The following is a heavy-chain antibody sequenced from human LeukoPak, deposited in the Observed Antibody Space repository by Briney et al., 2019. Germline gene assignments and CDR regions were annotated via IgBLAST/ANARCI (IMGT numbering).Heavy chain of an antibody. J-gene: IGHJ3*02. CDR1: GGSVSSGSYY. D-gene: IGHD2-2*02. CDR2: IYYSGST. Sequence: KPSETLSLTCTVSGGSVSSGSYYWSWIRQPPGKGLEWIGYIYYSGSTNYNPSLKSRVTISVDTSKNQFSLKLSSVTAADTAVYYCARWYQLLYRNFDIWGQGTMVTVSS. CDR3: ARWYQLLYRNFDI. V-gene: IGHV4-61*01.